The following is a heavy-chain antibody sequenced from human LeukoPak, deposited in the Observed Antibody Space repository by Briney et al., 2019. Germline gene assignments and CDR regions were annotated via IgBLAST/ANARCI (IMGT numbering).Heavy chain of an antibody. V-gene: IGHV4-39*01. D-gene: IGHD2-21*01. CDR3: AWNLWRYAFDI. Sequence: SETLSLTCTVSGGSISSRSYYWGWIRQPPGKGLEWIGSIYYSGSTYYNPSLKSRVTISVDTSKNQFSLKLSSVTAADTAVYYCAWNLWRYAFDIWGQGTMVTVSS. J-gene: IGHJ3*02. CDR2: IYYSGST. CDR1: GGSISSRSYY.